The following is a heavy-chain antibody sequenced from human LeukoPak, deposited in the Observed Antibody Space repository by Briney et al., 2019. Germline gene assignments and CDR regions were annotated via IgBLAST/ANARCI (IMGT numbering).Heavy chain of an antibody. CDR2: INAGNGNT. Sequence: ASVKVSCKASGYIFTAYAMHWVRQAPGQRLEWMGWINAGNGNTKYSQKFQGRVTITRDTSASTAYMELSSLRSEDTAVYYCARGLDAYTEYFQHWGQGTLVTVSS. CDR3: ARGLDAYTEYFQH. V-gene: IGHV1-3*01. J-gene: IGHJ1*01. D-gene: IGHD3-16*01. CDR1: GYIFTAYA.